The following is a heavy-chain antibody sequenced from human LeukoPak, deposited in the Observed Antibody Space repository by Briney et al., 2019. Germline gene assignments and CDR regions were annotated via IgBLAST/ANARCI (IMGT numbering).Heavy chain of an antibody. CDR3: ARDPYSGNYGNYYYYYMDV. CDR1: GFTFSNYN. Sequence: GGSLRLSCAASGFTFSNYNMNWVRQAPGKGLEWVSSITSTSSYIYYADSVKGRFTISRDNAKDSLYLQMNSLRAEDTALYFCARDPYSGNYGNYYYYYMDVWGKGTTVTISS. CDR2: ITSTSSYI. D-gene: IGHD1-26*01. V-gene: IGHV3-21*01. J-gene: IGHJ6*03.